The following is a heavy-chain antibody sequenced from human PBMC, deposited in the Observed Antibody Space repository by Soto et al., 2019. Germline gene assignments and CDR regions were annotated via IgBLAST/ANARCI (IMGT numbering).Heavy chain of an antibody. CDR3: ARTEDIVLMVYATHQNWFDP. D-gene: IGHD2-8*01. CDR1: GYSFTSYW. V-gene: IGHV5-10-1*03. CDR2: IDPSDSYT. J-gene: IGHJ5*02. Sequence: EVQLVQSGAEVKKPGESLRISCKGSGYSFTSYWISWVRQMPGKGLEWMGRIDPSDSYTNYSPSFQGHVTISADKSISTAYLQWSSLKASDTAMYYCARTEDIVLMVYATHQNWFDPWGQGTLVTVSS.